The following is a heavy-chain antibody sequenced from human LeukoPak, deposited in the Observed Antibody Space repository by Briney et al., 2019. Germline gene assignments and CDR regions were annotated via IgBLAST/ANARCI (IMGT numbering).Heavy chain of an antibody. J-gene: IGHJ3*02. V-gene: IGHV4-39*01. CDR1: GGSISSSSYY. Sequence: PSETLSLTCTVSGGSISSSSYYWGWLRQPPGKGLEWIGSIYYSGSTYYNPSLKSRVTISVDTSKNQFSLKLSSVTAADTAVYYCARNDPGDAFDIWGQGTMVTVSS. CDR2: IYYSGST. D-gene: IGHD1-1*01. CDR3: ARNDPGDAFDI.